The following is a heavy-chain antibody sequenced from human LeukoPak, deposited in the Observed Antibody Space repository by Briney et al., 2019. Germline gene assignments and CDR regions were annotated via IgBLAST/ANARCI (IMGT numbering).Heavy chain of an antibody. CDR2: ISAASHGI. CDR1: GFTFDTYS. CDR3: ARDLKQWLVPGGD. J-gene: IGHJ4*02. D-gene: IGHD6-19*01. Sequence: GGSLRLSCAASGFTFDTYSMTWVRQAPGKGLEWISHISAASHGIKYVASVKGRFTISRDNAKNSLYVQMNSLRAEDTAVYYCARDLKQWLVPGGDWGQGTLVTVSS. V-gene: IGHV3-48*04.